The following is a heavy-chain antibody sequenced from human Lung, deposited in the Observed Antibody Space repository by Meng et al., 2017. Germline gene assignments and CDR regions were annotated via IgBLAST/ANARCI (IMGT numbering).Heavy chain of an antibody. CDR2: INHSGST. J-gene: IGHJ4*02. D-gene: IGHD4-11*01. CDR3: ARGPTTMAHDFDY. Sequence: QGALQEGGPGLLKPSETLSLTCVVSGGSFIDYYWSWIRQPPGKGLEWIGEINHSGSTNYNPSLESRATISVDTSQNNLSLKLSSVTAADSAVYYCARGPTTMAHDFDYWGQGTLVTVSS. V-gene: IGHV4-34*01. CDR1: GGSFIDYY.